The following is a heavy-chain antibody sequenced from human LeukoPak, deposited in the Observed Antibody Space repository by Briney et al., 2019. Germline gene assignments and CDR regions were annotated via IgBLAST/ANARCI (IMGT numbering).Heavy chain of an antibody. V-gene: IGHV4-4*07. CDR1: GGSISSYF. J-gene: IGHJ4*02. CDR3: ASAGADVYGRAFDY. Sequence: SETLSLTCNVSGGSISSYFWTWIRQPAGKGLEWIGRIHASGTTNYNSSLKSRVSMSVDTSKNQFSLKLTSVTAADTAVYFCASAGADVYGRAFDYWGQGTLVSVSS. D-gene: IGHD3-10*01. CDR2: IHASGTT.